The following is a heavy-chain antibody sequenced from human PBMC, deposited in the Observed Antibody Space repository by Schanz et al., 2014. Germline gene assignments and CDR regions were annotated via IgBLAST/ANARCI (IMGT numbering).Heavy chain of an antibody. CDR3: ARDLIAAAESWFDP. CDR2: INPANGNT. V-gene: IGHV1-3*01. CDR1: GYTFVGHA. Sequence: QVQLVQSGAEVKKPGASVKVSCQASGYTFVGHAVHWVRQAPGQGPEWVGWINPANGNTHYSPRLNGRVSISSDTAASTVYLHFSSLKSDDTAVYYCARDLIAAAESWFDPWGQGTPITVSS. J-gene: IGHJ5*02. D-gene: IGHD6-13*01.